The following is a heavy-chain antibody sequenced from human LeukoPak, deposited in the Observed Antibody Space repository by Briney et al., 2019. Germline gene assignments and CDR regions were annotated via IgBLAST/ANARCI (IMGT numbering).Heavy chain of an antibody. Sequence: PSETLSLTCAVSGYSISSAYYWGWIRQPPGKGLEWIGSIYHSGSTYYNPSLKSRVTISVDTSKNQFSLKLSSVTAADTAVYYCARVLSSGTDWFDPWGQGTLVTVSS. V-gene: IGHV4-38-2*01. J-gene: IGHJ5*02. D-gene: IGHD6-13*01. CDR2: IYHSGST. CDR3: ARVLSSGTDWFDP. CDR1: GYSISSAYY.